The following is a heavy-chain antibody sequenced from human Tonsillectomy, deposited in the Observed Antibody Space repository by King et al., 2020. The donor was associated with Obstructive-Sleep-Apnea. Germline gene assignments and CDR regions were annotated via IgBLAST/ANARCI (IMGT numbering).Heavy chain of an antibody. J-gene: IGHJ6*02. V-gene: IGHV3-48*04. D-gene: IGHD3-22*01. CDR1: GFTFSSYS. CDR2: ISSSSSTI. CDR3: ARAPYYYDSSGYYYYYGMDV. Sequence: VQLVESGGGLVQPGGSLRLSCAASGFTFSSYSMNWVRQAPGKGLEWVSYISSSSSTIYYADSVKGRFTISRDNAKNSLYLQMNSLRAEDTAVYYCARAPYYYDSSGYYYYYGMDVWGQGTTVTVSS.